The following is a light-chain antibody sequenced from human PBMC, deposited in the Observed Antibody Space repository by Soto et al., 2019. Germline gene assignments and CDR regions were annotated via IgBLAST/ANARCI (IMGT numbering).Light chain of an antibody. CDR1: SSDVGGYNY. V-gene: IGLV2-14*01. Sequence: QSALTQPASVSGSPEQSITISCTGTSSDVGGYNYVSWYQQHPGKAPKLMIYEVSNRPSGVSNRFSGSKSGNTASLTISGLQAEDEADYYCNSYTSTYTGVFGTGTKLTVL. J-gene: IGLJ1*01. CDR3: NSYTSTYTGV. CDR2: EVS.